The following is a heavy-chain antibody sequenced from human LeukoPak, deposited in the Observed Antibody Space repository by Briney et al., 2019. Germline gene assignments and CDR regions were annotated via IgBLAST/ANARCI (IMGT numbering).Heavy chain of an antibody. CDR1: GFTFSSYS. V-gene: IGHV3-21*01. Sequence: PGGSLRLSCAASGFTFSSYSMNWVRQAPGKGLEWVSSINSSSTYIYYADSVKGRFTISRDNAKNSLYLQMNSLRAEDTAVYYCARDYCRRARCYNVDYWGQGSLVTVSS. D-gene: IGHD2-2*02. CDR3: ARDYCRRARCYNVDY. CDR2: INSSSTYI. J-gene: IGHJ4*02.